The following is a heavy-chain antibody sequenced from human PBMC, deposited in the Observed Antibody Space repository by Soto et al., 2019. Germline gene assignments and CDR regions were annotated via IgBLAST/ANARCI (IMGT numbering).Heavy chain of an antibody. CDR3: ARDRDSSGYSNWFDP. D-gene: IGHD3-22*01. CDR1: GYTFTSYG. CDR2: INAGNGNT. J-gene: IGHJ5*02. V-gene: IGHV1-3*01. Sequence: QVQLVQSGAEVKKPGASVKVSCKASGYTFTSYGISWVRQAPGQRLEWMGWINAGNGNTKYSQKFQGRVTITRDTSASTAYMELSSLRSEDTAVYYCARDRDSSGYSNWFDPWGQGTLVTVSS.